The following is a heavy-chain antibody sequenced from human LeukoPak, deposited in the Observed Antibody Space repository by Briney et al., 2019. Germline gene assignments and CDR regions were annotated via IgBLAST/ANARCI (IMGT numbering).Heavy chain of an antibody. CDR3: AKDRPNYYGSNGHYYKLNGDC. J-gene: IGHJ4*02. D-gene: IGHD3-22*01. CDR2: ITSSGAAT. V-gene: IGHV3-23*01. CDR1: GFTFSSYA. Sequence: GGSLRLSCAASGFTFSSYAMSWVRQAPGKGLEWVSSITSSGAATYYADSVKGRFTVSRDNSDNTLYLQMNSLRAEDTAVYYCAKDRPNYYGSNGHYYKLNGDCWGQGTLVTVSS.